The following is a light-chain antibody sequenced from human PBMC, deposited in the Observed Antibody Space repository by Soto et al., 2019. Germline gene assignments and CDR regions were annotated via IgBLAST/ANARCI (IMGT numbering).Light chain of an antibody. V-gene: IGKV3-11*01. Sequence: IILTQSPGTLSFSPGERATLACRASQSVSSYSAWYQQKPGQPPRLLIYDASKRATGIPARFSGSGSGTDFTLTISSLEAEDFAVYYCHQRSNWLDTFGQGTRLEIK. CDR3: HQRSNWLDT. CDR1: QSVSSY. CDR2: DAS. J-gene: IGKJ5*01.